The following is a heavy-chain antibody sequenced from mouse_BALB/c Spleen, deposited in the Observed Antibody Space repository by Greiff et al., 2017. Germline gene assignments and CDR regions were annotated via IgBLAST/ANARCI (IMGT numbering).Heavy chain of an antibody. D-gene: IGHD1-1*01. V-gene: IGHV5-6-5*01. CDR2: ISSGGST. J-gene: IGHJ1*01. CDR1: GFTFSSYA. CDR3: ARNYGSSYDWYFDV. Sequence: EVNVVESGGGLVKPGGSLKLSCAASGFTFSSYAMSWVRQTPEKRLEWVASISSGGSTYYPDSVKGRFTISRDNARNILYLQMSSLRSEDTAMYYCARNYGSSYDWYFDVWGAGTTVTVSS.